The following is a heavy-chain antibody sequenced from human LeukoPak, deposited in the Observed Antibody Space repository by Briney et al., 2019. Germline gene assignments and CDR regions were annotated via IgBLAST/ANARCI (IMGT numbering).Heavy chain of an antibody. CDR2: ISGSGGST. Sequence: GGSLRLSCAASGFTFSSYAMSWVRQAPGKGLEWVSAISGSGGSTYYADSVKGRFTISRDNSKNTLYLQMNSLRAEDTAVYYCARDLGGVGDVDYWGQGTLVTVSS. J-gene: IGHJ4*02. CDR1: GFTFSSYA. CDR3: ARDLGGVGDVDY. V-gene: IGHV3-23*01. D-gene: IGHD3-10*01.